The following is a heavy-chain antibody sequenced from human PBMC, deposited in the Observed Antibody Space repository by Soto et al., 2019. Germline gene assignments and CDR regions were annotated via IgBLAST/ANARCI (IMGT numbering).Heavy chain of an antibody. D-gene: IGHD3-22*01. V-gene: IGHV4-30-4*01. Sequence: SETLSLTCTVSGGSISSGDYYWSRIRQPPGKGLEWIGYIYYSGSTYYNPSLKSRVTISVDTSKNQFSLKLSSVTAADTAVYYCARKTLTYYYDSSGSYWGQGTLVTVSS. CDR2: IYYSGST. CDR3: ARKTLTYYYDSSGSY. CDR1: GGSISSGDYY. J-gene: IGHJ4*02.